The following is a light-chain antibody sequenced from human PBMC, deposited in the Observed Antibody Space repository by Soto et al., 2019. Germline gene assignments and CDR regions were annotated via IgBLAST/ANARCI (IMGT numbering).Light chain of an antibody. CDR3: SSYTSSSTGV. CDR2: EVS. J-gene: IGLJ1*01. Sequence: QSALTQPASVSGSPGQSITISCTGTSSDVGGYNYVSWYQQHPGKAPKLMIYEVSNRPSGVSNRFSGSRSGNTASLTISGLQAEDDADYYCSSYTSSSTGVFGTGTKLTVL. CDR1: SSDVGGYNY. V-gene: IGLV2-14*01.